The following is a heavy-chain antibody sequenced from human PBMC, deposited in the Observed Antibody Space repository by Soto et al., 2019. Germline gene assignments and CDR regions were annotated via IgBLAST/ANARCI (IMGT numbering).Heavy chain of an antibody. CDR2: INPNSGGT. CDR1: GYTFTGYY. V-gene: IGHV1-2*04. D-gene: IGHD6-13*01. CDR3: ARGQQLPKYYYYYMDV. Sequence: ASVKVSCKASGYTFTGYYMHWVRQAPGQGLEWMGWINPNSGGTNYAQKFQGWVTMTRGTSISTAYMELSRLRSDDTAVYYCARGQQLPKYYYYYMDVWGKGTTVTVSS. J-gene: IGHJ6*03.